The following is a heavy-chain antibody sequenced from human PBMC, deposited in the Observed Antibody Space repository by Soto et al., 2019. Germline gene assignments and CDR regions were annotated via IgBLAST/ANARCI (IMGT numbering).Heavy chain of an antibody. CDR2: IIPIFGTA. CDR1: GGGFSSYP. J-gene: IGHJ6*02. D-gene: IGHD3-16*01. CDR3: ARFEGGAAYYYYYGMDV. Sequence: ASVKVSRKGSGGGFSSYPISWVRQADGQGLEWMGGIIPIFGTANYAQKFQGRVTITADESTSTAYMELSSLRSEDTAVYYCARFEGGAAYYYYYGMDVWGQGTTVTVSS. V-gene: IGHV1-69*13.